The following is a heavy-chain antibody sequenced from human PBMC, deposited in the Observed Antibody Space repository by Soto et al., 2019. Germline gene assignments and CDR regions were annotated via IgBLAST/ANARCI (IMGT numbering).Heavy chain of an antibody. CDR1: GYTFTSYG. J-gene: IGHJ6*03. D-gene: IGHD3-9*01. CDR2: ISAYNGNT. V-gene: IGHV1-18*01. Sequence: GASVKVSCKASGYTFTSYGISWVRQAPGQGLEWMGWISAYNGNTNYAQKLQGRVTMTTDTSTSTAYMELRSLRSDDTAVYYCARDSGAHTLLRDVDREYYYYYMDVWGKGTTVTVAS. CDR3: ARDSGAHTLLRDVDREYYYYYMDV.